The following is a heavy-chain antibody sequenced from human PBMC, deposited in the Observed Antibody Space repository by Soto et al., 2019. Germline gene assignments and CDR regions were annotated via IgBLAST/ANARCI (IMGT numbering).Heavy chain of an antibody. CDR3: ARVGRTVAGRGYYFDY. Sequence: QVQLVQSGAEVKKPGSSVKVPCKASGGTLSRYAISWVRQAPGQGLEWMGGIIPIFGAANYAQKFQDRVTIIADESTSTAYMELSSLRSEDTAVYYCARVGRTVAGRGYYFDYWGQGTLVTVSS. J-gene: IGHJ4*02. CDR1: GGTLSRYA. V-gene: IGHV1-69*01. CDR2: IIPIFGAA. D-gene: IGHD6-19*01.